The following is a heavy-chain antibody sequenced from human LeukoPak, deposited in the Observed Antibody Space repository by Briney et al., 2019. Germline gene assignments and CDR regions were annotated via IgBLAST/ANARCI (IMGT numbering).Heavy chain of an antibody. V-gene: IGHV3-21*01. D-gene: IGHD2/OR15-2a*01. J-gene: IGHJ4*02. CDR1: GFTFNSYS. CDR2: ITSSGRYI. CDR3: TRKGSQWDFLVDF. Sequence: GGSLRLSCAASGFTFNSYSMNWVRQARGKGLEWVSSITSSGRYIYYADSVKGRFTISRDNANSALYLQMNSLTVEDTAIYFCTRKGSQWDFLVDFWGQGTLVTVSS.